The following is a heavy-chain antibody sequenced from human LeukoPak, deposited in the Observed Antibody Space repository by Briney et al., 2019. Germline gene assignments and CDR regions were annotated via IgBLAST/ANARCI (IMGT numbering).Heavy chain of an antibody. CDR3: AKDRISEETYNWFDP. D-gene: IGHD2-15*01. V-gene: IGHV3-30*18. Sequence: GGSLRLSCAASGFTFSSYGMHWVRQAPGKGLEWVAVISYDGSNKYYADSVKGRFTISRDNSKNTLYLQMNSLRAEDTAVYYCAKDRISEETYNWFDPWGQGTLVTVSS. CDR1: GFTFSSYG. J-gene: IGHJ5*02. CDR2: ISYDGSNK.